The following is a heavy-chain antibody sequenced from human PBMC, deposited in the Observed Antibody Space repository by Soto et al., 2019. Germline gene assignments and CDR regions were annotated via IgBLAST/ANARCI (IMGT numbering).Heavy chain of an antibody. J-gene: IGHJ4*02. CDR1: GYTFTSYY. CDR3: AKDVRQWLALDLDY. CDR2: INPSGGST. V-gene: IGHV1-46*01. D-gene: IGHD6-19*01. Sequence: ASVKVSCKASGYTFTSYYMHWVRQAPGQGLEWMGIINPSGGSTSYAQKFQGRVTMTRDTSTSTVYMELNSLRADDTAIYYCAKDVRQWLALDLDYWGQGTLVTVSS.